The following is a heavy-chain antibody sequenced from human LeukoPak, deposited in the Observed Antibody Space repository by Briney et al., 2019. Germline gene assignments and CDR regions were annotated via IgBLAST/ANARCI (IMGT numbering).Heavy chain of an antibody. V-gene: IGHV1-2*02. CDR2: INPNSGGT. D-gene: IGHD3-9*01. CDR1: GDTFTDYH. Sequence: ASLKVSCKSIGDTFTDYHIHWLRQAPGQGLQWMGWINPNSGGTILAQTFQGRVSMTRDTSIKTAYMDLTSLKSDDTAVYYCARGWGPTGLDYWGQGTLVTVS. CDR3: ARGWGPTGLDY. J-gene: IGHJ4*02.